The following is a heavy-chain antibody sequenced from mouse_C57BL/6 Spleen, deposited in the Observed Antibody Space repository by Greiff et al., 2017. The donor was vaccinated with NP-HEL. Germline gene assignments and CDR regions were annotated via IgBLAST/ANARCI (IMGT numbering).Heavy chain of an antibody. CDR2: IWRGGST. V-gene: IGHV2-5*01. CDR3: AKMNDGYYWYFDV. CDR1: GFSFTSYG. Sequence: QVQLQQSGPGLVQPSQSLSITCTVSGFSFTSYGVHWVRQSPGKGLEWLGVIWRGGSTDYNAAFMSRLSITKDNSKSQVFFKMNSLQADDTAIYYCAKMNDGYYWYFDVWGTGTTVTVSS. J-gene: IGHJ1*03. D-gene: IGHD2-3*01.